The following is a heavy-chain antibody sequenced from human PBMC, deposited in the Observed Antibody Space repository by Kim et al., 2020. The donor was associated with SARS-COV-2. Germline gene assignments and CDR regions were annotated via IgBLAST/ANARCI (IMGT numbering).Heavy chain of an antibody. V-gene: IGHV4-39*01. J-gene: IGHJ4*02. CDR2: IYYSGST. D-gene: IGHD3-22*01. CDR3: ARLSPGRGYHFDY. Sequence: SETLSLTCTVSGGSISSSSYYWGWIRQPPGKGLEWIGSIYYSGSTYYNPSLKSRVTISVDTSKNQFSLKLSSVTAADTAVYYCARLSPGRGYHFDYWGQGTLVTVSS. CDR1: GGSISSSSYY.